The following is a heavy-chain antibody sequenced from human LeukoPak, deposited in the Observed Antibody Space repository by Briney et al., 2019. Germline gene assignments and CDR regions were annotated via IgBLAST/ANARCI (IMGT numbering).Heavy chain of an antibody. CDR3: AKVSGLGWHFDY. J-gene: IGHJ4*02. V-gene: IGHV3-48*03. CDR1: GFSFSNYE. D-gene: IGHD1-26*01. Sequence: GSLRLSCAASGFSFSNYEMNWVRQAPGKGLEWVSFITTSGSLIYYADSVKGRFTIPRDNAKNSLFLHMNSLRAEDTAVYYCAKVSGLGWHFDYWGQGTLVTVSS. CDR2: ITTSGSLI.